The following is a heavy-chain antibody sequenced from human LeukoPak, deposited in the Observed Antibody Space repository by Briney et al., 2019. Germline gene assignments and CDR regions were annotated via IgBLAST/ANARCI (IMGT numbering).Heavy chain of an antibody. CDR3: ARLEQWLANCYYYYGMDV. CDR2: IYYSGST. Sequence: SETLSLTCTVSGGSVSSGSYYWSWIRQPPGKGLEWIGYIYYSGSTNYNPSLKSRVTISVDTSKNQFSLKLSSVTAADTAVYYCARLEQWLANCYYYYGMDVWGQGTTVTVSS. V-gene: IGHV4-61*01. J-gene: IGHJ6*02. CDR1: GGSVSSGSYY. D-gene: IGHD6-19*01.